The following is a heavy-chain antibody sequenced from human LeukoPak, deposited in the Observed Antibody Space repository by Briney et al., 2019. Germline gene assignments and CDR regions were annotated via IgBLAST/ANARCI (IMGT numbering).Heavy chain of an antibody. CDR2: ISAYNGDT. D-gene: IGHD3-10*01. Sequence: ASVKVSCKASGYTFTSYGISWVRQAPGQGLEWMGWISAYNGDTNYAQKVQGRVTMTTDTSTSTAYMELRSLRSDDTAVYYCAKERAGSKPYYFDYWGQGTLVTVSS. CDR3: AKERAGSKPYYFDY. CDR1: GYTFTSYG. V-gene: IGHV1-18*01. J-gene: IGHJ4*02.